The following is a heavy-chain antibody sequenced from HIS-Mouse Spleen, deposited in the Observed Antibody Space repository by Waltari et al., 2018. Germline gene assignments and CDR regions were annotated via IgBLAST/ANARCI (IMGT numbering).Heavy chain of an antibody. CDR1: GGSISSSSYY. J-gene: IGHJ2*01. CDR2: IYYSGRT. Sequence: QLQLQESGPGLVKPSETLSLTCTVSGGSISSSSYYWGWIRQPPGKGLEWIGSIYYSGRTYYNPSLKSRVTISVDTSKNQFSLKLSSVTAADTAVYYCAREIPYSSSLYDWYFDLWGRGTLVTVSS. D-gene: IGHD6-13*01. CDR3: AREIPYSSSLYDWYFDL. V-gene: IGHV4-39*07.